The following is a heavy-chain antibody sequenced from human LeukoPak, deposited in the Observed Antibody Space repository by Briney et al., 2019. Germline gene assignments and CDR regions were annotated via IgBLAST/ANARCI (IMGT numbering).Heavy chain of an antibody. V-gene: IGHV4-39*01. D-gene: IGHD3-22*01. J-gene: IGHJ3*02. CDR2: IYYSGST. CDR3: ARTSCYYDSSGYCPLFAFDI. Sequence: SETLSLTCTVSGGSISSSSYYWGWIRQPPGKGLEWIGSIYYSGSTYYNPSLKSRVTISVDTSKNQFSLKLGSVTAADTAVYYCARTSCYYDSSGYCPLFAFDIWGQGTMVTVSS. CDR1: GGSISSSSYY.